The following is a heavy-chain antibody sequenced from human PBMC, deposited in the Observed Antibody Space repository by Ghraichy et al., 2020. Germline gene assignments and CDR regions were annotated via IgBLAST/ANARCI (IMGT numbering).Heavy chain of an antibody. V-gene: IGHV4-39*01. CDR2: VYFSGST. CDR3: TRQEMLVSPDY. CDR1: GGSISNSSYY. D-gene: IGHD6-6*01. J-gene: IGHJ4*02. Sequence: SETLSLTCTVSGGSISNSSYYWGWIRQPPGKGLEWIGSVYFSGSTYYNPSLKSRVTISVDTSKNQFSLKLTSVTAADTAVYYCTRQEMLVSPDYWGQGTLVTVSS.